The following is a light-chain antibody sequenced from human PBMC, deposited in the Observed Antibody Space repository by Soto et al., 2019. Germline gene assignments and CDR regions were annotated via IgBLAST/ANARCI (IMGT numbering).Light chain of an antibody. CDR3: LLFYSGARPV. Sequence: QAVVPQEPSLTVSRGGTITLTCGFSTGDVTGGHYPYWFQQKPGQAPRTLIYDISNKLSWTPARFSGSLLGGKAALTLSGAQPEDEAEYYCLLFYSGARPVFGGGTQLTVL. CDR1: TGDVTGGHY. V-gene: IGLV7-46*01. CDR2: DIS. J-gene: IGLJ7*01.